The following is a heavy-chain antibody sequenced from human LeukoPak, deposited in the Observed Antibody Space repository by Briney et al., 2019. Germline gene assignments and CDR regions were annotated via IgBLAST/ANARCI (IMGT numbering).Heavy chain of an antibody. D-gene: IGHD1-26*01. CDR3: ARHAQSPYSGSFDY. J-gene: IGHJ4*02. V-gene: IGHV4-59*08. CDR1: SGSISGHY. Sequence: SETLSLTCTVSSGSISGHYWTWLRQPPGKGLEWLAYIYYNGVTKYNPSLESRVTISLDTSKNQFSLKLSSVTAADTAVYYCARHAQSPYSGSFDYWGQGTLVTVSS. CDR2: IYYNGVT.